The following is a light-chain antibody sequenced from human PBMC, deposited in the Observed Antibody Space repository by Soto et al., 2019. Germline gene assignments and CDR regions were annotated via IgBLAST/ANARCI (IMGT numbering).Light chain of an antibody. J-gene: IGLJ2*01. V-gene: IGLV2-14*01. CDR1: SSDVGGYDY. Sequence: QSALTQPASVSGSPGQSITISCTGTSSDVGGYDYVSWHQQHPGKAPKLMIYEVNTRPSGVSNRFSGSKSGNTASLTIAVLQAEDEADYYCCSYTSSGAHVFGGGTKLTVL. CDR3: CSYTSSGAHV. CDR2: EVN.